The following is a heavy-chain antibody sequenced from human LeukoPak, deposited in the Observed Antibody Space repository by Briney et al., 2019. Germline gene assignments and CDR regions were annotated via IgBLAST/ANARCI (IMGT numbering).Heavy chain of an antibody. J-gene: IGHJ4*02. CDR2: IYPGDSDT. Sequence: GEPLNISCKGSGYRFNTYCIAWARQIPGKGLEWMGVIYPGDSDTRYSPSLQGQVTMSANRCISTAYLQWSSLKASHTAMYYCATDRYCSGGSCSFDYWGQGTLVTVSS. CDR3: ATDRYCSGGSCSFDY. V-gene: IGHV5-51*01. D-gene: IGHD2-15*01. CDR1: GYRFNTYC.